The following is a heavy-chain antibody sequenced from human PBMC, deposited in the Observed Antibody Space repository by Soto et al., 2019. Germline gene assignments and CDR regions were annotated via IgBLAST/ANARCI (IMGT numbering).Heavy chain of an antibody. CDR3: ARDKVGTGIDYFDY. J-gene: IGHJ4*02. CDR2: IYYSGST. Sequence: SETLSLTCTVSGGSISSGDYYWSWIRQPPGKGLEWIGYIYYSGSTYYNPSLKSRVTISVDTSKNQFSLKLSSVTAADTAVYYCARDKVGTGIDYFDYWGQGTLVTVSS. D-gene: IGHD1-1*01. CDR1: GGSISSGDYY. V-gene: IGHV4-30-4*01.